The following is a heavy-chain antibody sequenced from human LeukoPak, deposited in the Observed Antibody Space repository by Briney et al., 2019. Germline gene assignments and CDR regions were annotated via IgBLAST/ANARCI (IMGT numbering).Heavy chain of an antibody. D-gene: IGHD3-10*01. Sequence: APVKVSCKASGYTFTSYYMHWVRQAPGQGLEWMGIINPSGGSTSYAQKFQGRVTMTRDTSTSTVYMELSSLRSEDTAVYYCARFYGSGSYFPPLYNWFDPWGQGTLVTVSS. CDR1: GYTFTSYY. CDR3: ARFYGSGSYFPPLYNWFDP. CDR2: INPSGGST. J-gene: IGHJ5*02. V-gene: IGHV1-46*01.